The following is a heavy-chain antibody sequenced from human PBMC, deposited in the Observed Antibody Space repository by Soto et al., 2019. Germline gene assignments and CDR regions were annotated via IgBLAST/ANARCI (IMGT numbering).Heavy chain of an antibody. CDR1: GFTFSSYG. CDR2: IWYDGSNK. J-gene: IGHJ5*02. V-gene: IGHV3-33*01. CDR3: ARGITMVRGVILDWFDP. Sequence: GGSLRLSCAASGFTFSSYGMHWVRQAPGKGLEWVAVIWYDGSNKYYADSVKGRFTISRDNSKNTLYLQMNSLRAEDTAVYYCARGITMVRGVILDWFDPWGQGTLVTVSS. D-gene: IGHD3-10*01.